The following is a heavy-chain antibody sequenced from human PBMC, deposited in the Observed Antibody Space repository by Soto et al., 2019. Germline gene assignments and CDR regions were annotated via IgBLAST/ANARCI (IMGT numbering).Heavy chain of an antibody. CDR1: GYTFTGYY. Sequence: ASVKVSCKASGYTFTGYYMHWVRQAPGQGLEWMGWINPNSGGTNYAQKFQGWVTMTRDTSISTAYMELSRLRSDDTAVYYCARVVITGPTSGAFDIWGQGTMVTVSS. J-gene: IGHJ3*02. D-gene: IGHD1-20*01. V-gene: IGHV1-2*04. CDR3: ARVVITGPTSGAFDI. CDR2: INPNSGGT.